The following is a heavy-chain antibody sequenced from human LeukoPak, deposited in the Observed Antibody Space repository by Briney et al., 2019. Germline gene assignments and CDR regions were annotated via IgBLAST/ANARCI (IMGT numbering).Heavy chain of an antibody. CDR2: INPNSGGT. CDR1: GYTFTGYY. Sequence: ASVKVSCKASGYTFTGYYMHWVRQAPGQGLAWMGWINPNSGGTNYAQKFQGRVTMTRDTSISTAYMELSRLRSDDTAVYYCARDAIRGYCYGYHSGPANWLDPWGQGTLVTVSS. D-gene: IGHD5-18*01. V-gene: IGHV1-2*02. CDR3: ARDAIRGYCYGYHSGPANWLDP. J-gene: IGHJ5*02.